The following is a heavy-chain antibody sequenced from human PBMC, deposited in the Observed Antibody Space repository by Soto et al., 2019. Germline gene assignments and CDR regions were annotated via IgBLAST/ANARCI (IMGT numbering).Heavy chain of an antibody. J-gene: IGHJ6*02. Sequence: GGSLRLSCVASGFTFSDYWMIWVRQAPGKGLEWVANIKGDGSEIYYVDSVKGRFTISRDNTKNSLYLQMNSLRADDTAVYYCVYAMDVWGQGTTVTVSS. CDR3: VYAMDV. V-gene: IGHV3-7*03. CDR2: IKGDGSEI. CDR1: GFTFSDYW.